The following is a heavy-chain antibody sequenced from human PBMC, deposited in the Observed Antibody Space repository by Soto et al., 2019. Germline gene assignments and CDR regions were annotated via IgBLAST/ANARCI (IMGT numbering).Heavy chain of an antibody. Sequence: EVQLLESGGGLVQPGGSLRLSCAASGFTFNSYAMSWVRQAPGKGLEWVSAISGSGGSTYYADSVKGRFTISRDNSKNTLYLQMSSLRAEDTAVYYCAKEYSSGTYYLDYWCQGTLVTVSS. V-gene: IGHV3-23*01. D-gene: IGHD6-19*01. J-gene: IGHJ4*02. CDR3: AKEYSSGTYYLDY. CDR1: GFTFNSYA. CDR2: ISGSGGST.